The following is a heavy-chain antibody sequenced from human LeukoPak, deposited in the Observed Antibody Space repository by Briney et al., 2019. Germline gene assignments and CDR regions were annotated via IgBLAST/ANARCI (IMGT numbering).Heavy chain of an antibody. CDR3: ARGGWYYDC. Sequence: SETLSLTCTVSGGSISSYYWSWIRQPPGKGLEWIGYIYYSGSTKYNPSLKSRVTISVDTSKNQFPLKLSSVTAADTAVYYCARGGWYYDCWGQGTLVTVSS. CDR2: IYYSGST. CDR1: GGSISSYY. J-gene: IGHJ4*02. V-gene: IGHV4-59*01. D-gene: IGHD6-19*01.